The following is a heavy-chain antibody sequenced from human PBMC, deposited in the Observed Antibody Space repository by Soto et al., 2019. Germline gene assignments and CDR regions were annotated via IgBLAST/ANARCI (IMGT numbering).Heavy chain of an antibody. D-gene: IGHD3-3*01. V-gene: IGHV2-5*02. J-gene: IGHJ4*02. Sequence: QITLNESGPTVVKPTETLTLTCTFSGFSLTTSGVGVGWVRQSPGKAPEWLAFIYWDDDKGYSTSLKSRLNITKDPSKNPVVLTMANVDPADTATYFCAHRVLRAVFGLVTTTAIYFDFWGQGTPVVVSS. CDR2: IYWDDDK. CDR1: GFSLTTSGVG. CDR3: AHRVLRAVFGLVTTTAIYFDF.